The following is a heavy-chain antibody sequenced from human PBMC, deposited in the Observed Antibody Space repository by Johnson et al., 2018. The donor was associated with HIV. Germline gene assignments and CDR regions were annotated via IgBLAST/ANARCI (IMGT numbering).Heavy chain of an antibody. J-gene: IGHJ3*01. CDR1: GFTFSNHA. Sequence: MQLVESGGGVVKPGGSLRLSCAASGFTFSNHALHWVRQAPGKGLEWVSVIYSGGNTYYTDSVKGRFTISRDNSKNTLYLQMNSLRAEDTAVYYCARVGASRFDAFHVWGQGTMVTVSS. CDR3: ARVGASRFDAFHV. V-gene: IGHV3-66*01. CDR2: IYSGGNT. D-gene: IGHD3-16*01.